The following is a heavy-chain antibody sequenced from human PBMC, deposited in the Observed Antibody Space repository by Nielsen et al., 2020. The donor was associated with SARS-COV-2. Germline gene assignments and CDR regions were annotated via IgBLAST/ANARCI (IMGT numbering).Heavy chain of an antibody. Sequence: SETLSLTCSVSSGSIRGYYWSWIRQPPGQALEWIGYVLSSVTTSYNPSLQSRVTISADLSKNQFSLRLTSMAAADTAVYYCARTPPGGSKTTWSFDLWGRGTLVTVSS. CDR2: VLSSVTT. V-gene: IGHV4-59*13. CDR3: ARTPPGGSKTTWSFDL. D-gene: IGHD2-15*01. J-gene: IGHJ2*01. CDR1: SGSIRGYY.